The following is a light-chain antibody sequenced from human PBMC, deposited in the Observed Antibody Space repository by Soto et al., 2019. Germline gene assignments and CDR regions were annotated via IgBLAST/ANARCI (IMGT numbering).Light chain of an antibody. CDR2: KAS. V-gene: IGKV1-5*03. Sequence: DIQITQSPSTLSASVGDRVTITCRASQSISSWLAWHQQKPGKAAKLLIYKASSLESGLPSRFSGSGSGKEFTLTISSLQPEDSATYYCQQYKRYSTFGQGTKVE. J-gene: IGKJ1*01. CDR3: QQYKRYST. CDR1: QSISSW.